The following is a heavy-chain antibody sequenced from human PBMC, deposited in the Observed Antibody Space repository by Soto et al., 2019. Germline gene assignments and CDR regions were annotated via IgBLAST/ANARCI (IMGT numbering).Heavy chain of an antibody. V-gene: IGHV1-69*13. CDR1: GGTFSSYA. CDR2: IIPIFGTA. CDR3: ARDMVARYAFDI. D-gene: IGHD5-12*01. J-gene: IGHJ3*02. Sequence: GASVKVSCKASGGTFSSYAISWVRQAPGQGLEWMGGIIPIFGTANYAQKFQGRVTITADESTSTAYMELSSLRSEDTAVYYGARDMVARYAFDIWGQGTMVTVSS.